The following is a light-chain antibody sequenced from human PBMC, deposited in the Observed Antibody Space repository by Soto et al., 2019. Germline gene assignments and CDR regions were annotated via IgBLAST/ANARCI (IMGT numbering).Light chain of an antibody. CDR1: QSISNK. CDR3: QQYNNWPPIT. Sequence: EIVLAQSPGTLSLSPGERATLSCRASQSISNKLAWHQQKPGQAPRLLVYGASSRATGIPDRFSGSGSGTEFTLTISSLQSEDFAVYYCQQYNNWPPITFGQGTRLEI. J-gene: IGKJ5*01. CDR2: GAS. V-gene: IGKV3D-15*01.